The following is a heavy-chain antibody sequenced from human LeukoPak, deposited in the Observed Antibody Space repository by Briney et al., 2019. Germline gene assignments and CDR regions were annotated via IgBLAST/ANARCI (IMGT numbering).Heavy chain of an antibody. CDR1: GGSFSGYY. D-gene: IGHD6-6*01. CDR2: INHSGSS. J-gene: IGHJ4*02. CDR3: ARRRILLGIAARPYYFDY. V-gene: IGHV4-34*01. Sequence: SETLSLTCAVYGGSFSGYYWSWIRQPPGKGLEWIGEINHSGSSNYNPSLKSRVTISVDTSKNQFSLKLSSVTAADTAVYYCARRRILLGIAARPYYFDYWGQGTLVTVSS.